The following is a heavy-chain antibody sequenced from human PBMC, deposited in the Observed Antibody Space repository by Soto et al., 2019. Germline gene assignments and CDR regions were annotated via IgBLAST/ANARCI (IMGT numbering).Heavy chain of an antibody. Sequence: GGSLRLSCAASGFSFSSYAMLWVRQAPGKGLEWVSAISGSDGSTYYADSVKGRFTISRDNSKNTLYLQMNSLRAEDTAVYFCAKGGRPYYYYYMDVWGKGTTVTVSS. CDR1: GFSFSSYA. V-gene: IGHV3-23*01. CDR3: AKGGRPYYYYYMDV. D-gene: IGHD6-6*01. CDR2: ISGSDGST. J-gene: IGHJ6*03.